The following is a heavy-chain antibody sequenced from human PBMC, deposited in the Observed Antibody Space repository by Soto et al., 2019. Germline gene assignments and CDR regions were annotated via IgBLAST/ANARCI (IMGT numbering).Heavy chain of an antibody. D-gene: IGHD5-12*01. Sequence: QVQLQQWGAGLLKPSETLSLNCAVTGGSLSGYYWSWIRQPPGKGLEWMGEVKDGGHTNYSPSLRGRVTISSDTANNQVSLRLNSVTAADTGVYYCARGQEGVVATHWDQGSLVTVSS. CDR2: VKDGGHT. J-gene: IGHJ4*02. V-gene: IGHV4-34*01. CDR1: GGSLSGYY. CDR3: ARGQEGVVATH.